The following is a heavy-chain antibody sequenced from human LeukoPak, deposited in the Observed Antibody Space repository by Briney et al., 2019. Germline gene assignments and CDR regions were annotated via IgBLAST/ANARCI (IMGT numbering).Heavy chain of an antibody. D-gene: IGHD4-11*01. Sequence: GRSLRLSCAASGFTFSSYVMHWVRHAPGKGLEGVAVISYDGSNKYYADSVKGRFTISRDNSKNTLYVQMNSLRAEDTAVYYCAKEQSNSNYAAWFDPWGQGTLVTVSP. J-gene: IGHJ5*02. V-gene: IGHV3-30*18. CDR3: AKEQSNSNYAAWFDP. CDR2: ISYDGSNK. CDR1: GFTFSSYV.